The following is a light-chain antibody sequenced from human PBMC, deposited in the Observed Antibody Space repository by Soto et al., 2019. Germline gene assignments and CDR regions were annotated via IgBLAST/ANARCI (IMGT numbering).Light chain of an antibody. CDR1: QSVSSN. Sequence: EIVLTQSPGTLSLSPGERATLSCRASQSVSSNLAWYQQTPGQAPSLLIYGAFTRATGIPARFSGTGSGTEFTLTISRLQSEDFAVYYCQQYNNWPPLTSGGGTKVDI. J-gene: IGKJ4*01. CDR2: GAF. V-gene: IGKV3-15*01. CDR3: QQYNNWPPLT.